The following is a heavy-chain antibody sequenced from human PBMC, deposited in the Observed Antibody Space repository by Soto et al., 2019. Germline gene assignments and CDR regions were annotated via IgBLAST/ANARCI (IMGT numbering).Heavy chain of an antibody. CDR1: GYTFTSYG. Sequence: GASVKVSCKASGYTFTSYGISWVRQAPGQGLEWMGWISAYNGNTNYAQKLQGRVTMTTDTSTSTAYMELRSLRSDDTAVYYCARGPLEFPFSSGWYRDDYYYYGMDVWGQGTTVTVSS. CDR3: ARGPLEFPFSSGWYRDDYYYYGMDV. J-gene: IGHJ6*02. CDR2: ISAYNGNT. V-gene: IGHV1-18*01. D-gene: IGHD6-19*01.